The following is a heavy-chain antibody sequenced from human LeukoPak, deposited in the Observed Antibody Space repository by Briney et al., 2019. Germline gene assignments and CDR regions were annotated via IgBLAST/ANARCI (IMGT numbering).Heavy chain of an antibody. Sequence: GGSLRLSCAASGFTFSNAWMSWVRQAPGKGLEWVGRIKSKTDGGTTDYAAPVKGRFTISRDDSRNTLYLQMNSLKTEDTAVYYCTTDARLLWFGELFRYYYYMDVWGKGTTVTISS. CDR3: TTDARLLWFGELFRYYYYMDV. D-gene: IGHD3-10*01. CDR2: IKSKTDGGTT. CDR1: GFTFSNAW. V-gene: IGHV3-15*01. J-gene: IGHJ6*03.